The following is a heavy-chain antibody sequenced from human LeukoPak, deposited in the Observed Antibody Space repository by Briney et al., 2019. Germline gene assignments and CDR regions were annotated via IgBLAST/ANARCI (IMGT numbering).Heavy chain of an antibody. CDR2: IYTSGST. V-gene: IGHV4-4*07. J-gene: IGHJ6*03. CDR1: GGSISSYY. CDR3: AKDRGSSLLHYYMDV. D-gene: IGHD6-13*01. Sequence: SETLSLTCTVSGGSISSYYWSWIRQPAGKGLEWIGRIYTSGSTNYNPSLKSRVTMSVDTSKNQFSLKLSSVTAADTAVYYCAKDRGSSLLHYYMDVWGKGTTDTVSS.